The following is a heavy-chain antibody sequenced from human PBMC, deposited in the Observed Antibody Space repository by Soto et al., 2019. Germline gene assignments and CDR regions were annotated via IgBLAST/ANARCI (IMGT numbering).Heavy chain of an antibody. CDR3: AREVGMDV. Sequence: EVQLVESGGGLVQPGGSPRLSCAASGFTFSSYSINWVRQAPGKGLEWVSYISTSGSTIYYADSVKGRFTISRDNARNSVYLQVNSLRAEDTAVYYCAREVGMDVWGQGTTVTVSS. CDR2: ISTSGSTI. CDR1: GFTFSSYS. J-gene: IGHJ6*02. V-gene: IGHV3-48*01.